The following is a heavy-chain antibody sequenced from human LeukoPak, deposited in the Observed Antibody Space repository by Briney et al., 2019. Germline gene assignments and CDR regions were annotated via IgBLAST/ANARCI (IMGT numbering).Heavy chain of an antibody. J-gene: IGHJ4*02. V-gene: IGHV1-2*02. D-gene: IGHD3-9*01. Sequence: GASVKVSCKASGYTFTGYYMHWVRQAPGQGLEWMGWINPNSGGTNYAQKFQGRVTMTRDTSISTAYMELSRLRSDDTAVYYCARELDILTGYYPPFGYWGQGTLVTVSS. CDR2: INPNSGGT. CDR3: ARELDILTGYYPPFGY. CDR1: GYTFTGYY.